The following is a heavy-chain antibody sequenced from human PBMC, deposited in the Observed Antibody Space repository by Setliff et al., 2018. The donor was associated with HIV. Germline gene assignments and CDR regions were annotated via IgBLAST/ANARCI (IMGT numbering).Heavy chain of an antibody. D-gene: IGHD2-21*02. CDR2: IIPIFDAT. Sequence: SVKVSCKASGGTFSSYAINWVRQAPGQGLEWMGHIIPIFDATNYAQKLQGRVKITADDSSNTAYMELSRLRSDDTAVYYCALLNHIVVVTALLPGDYWGQGTPVTVSS. CDR1: GGTFSSYA. J-gene: IGHJ4*02. CDR3: ALLNHIVVVTALLPGDY. V-gene: IGHV1-69*13.